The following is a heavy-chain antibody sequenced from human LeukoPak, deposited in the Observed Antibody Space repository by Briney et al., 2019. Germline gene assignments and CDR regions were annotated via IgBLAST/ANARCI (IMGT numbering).Heavy chain of an antibody. V-gene: IGHV4-34*01. Sequence: SETLSLTCAVYGGSFSGYYWSWIRQPPGKGLEWIGEINHSGSTNYNPSLKSPVTISVDTSRNQFSPKLSSVTAADTAVYYCARLEGTDYYDRGGDWFDPWGQGTLVTVSS. CDR3: ARLEGTDYYDRGGDWFDP. J-gene: IGHJ5*02. CDR2: INHSGST. D-gene: IGHD3-22*01. CDR1: GGSFSGYY.